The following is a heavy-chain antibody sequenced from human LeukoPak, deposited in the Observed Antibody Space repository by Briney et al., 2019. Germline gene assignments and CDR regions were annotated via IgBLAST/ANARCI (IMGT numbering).Heavy chain of an antibody. D-gene: IGHD1-26*01. J-gene: IGHJ4*02. CDR3: ARVFARSGEIGGSYYYY. V-gene: IGHV1-69*05. CDR1: GGTFSSYA. CDR2: TIPIFGTA. Sequence: SVKVSCKASGGTFSSYAINWGRQAPGQGLEWMGGTIPIFGTANYAQKLQGRVAITKDESTSTAYMELSSLRSEDTAVYYCARVFARSGEIGGSYYYYWGQGTLVTVSS.